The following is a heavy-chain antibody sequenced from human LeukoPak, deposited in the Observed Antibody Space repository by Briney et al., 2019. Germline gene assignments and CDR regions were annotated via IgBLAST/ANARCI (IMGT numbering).Heavy chain of an antibody. V-gene: IGHV4-4*07. CDR3: ARTRSYYMDV. CDR1: GASLSNYY. Sequence: PSETLSLTCTVSGASLSNYYWTWIRQPAGKGLEWIGLMYSSGSTIYNPSLKSRVTMSVDTSKNQFSLTLSSVTAADTAVYYRARTRSYYMDVWAKGTTVTVSS. J-gene: IGHJ6*03. CDR2: MYSSGST. D-gene: IGHD6-19*01.